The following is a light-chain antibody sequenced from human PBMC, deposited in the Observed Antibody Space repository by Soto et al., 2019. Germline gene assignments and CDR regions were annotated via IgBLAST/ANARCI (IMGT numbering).Light chain of an antibody. CDR1: SSDIGAHDL. J-gene: IGLJ2*01. CDR3: CSYAGSSTVV. CDR2: DVS. Sequence: QSALTQPASVSGSPGQSITISCTGTSSDIGAHDLVSWYQQHPGKAPKFMIYDVSKRPSGVSNRFSGSKSGNTASLTISGLQAEDEADYYWCSYAGSSTVVFGGGTKLTVL. V-gene: IGLV2-23*02.